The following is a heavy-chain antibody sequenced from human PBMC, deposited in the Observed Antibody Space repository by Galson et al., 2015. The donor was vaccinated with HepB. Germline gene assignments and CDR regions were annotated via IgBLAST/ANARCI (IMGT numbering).Heavy chain of an antibody. CDR3: ARDIVGTTKWFDP. D-gene: IGHD1-26*01. Sequence: SLRLSCAASGFTFSMYSMNWVRQAPGKGLEWVSYISSSASTRYYADSVEGRFTISRDNAKNSLYLQMNSLRVEDTAVYYCARDIVGTTKWFDPWGQGALVTVSA. J-gene: IGHJ5*02. CDR1: GFTFSMYS. V-gene: IGHV3-48*01. CDR2: ISSSASTR.